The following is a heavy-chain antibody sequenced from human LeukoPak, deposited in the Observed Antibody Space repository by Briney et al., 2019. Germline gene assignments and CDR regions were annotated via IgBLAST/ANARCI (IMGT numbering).Heavy chain of an antibody. D-gene: IGHD4-17*01. J-gene: IGHJ4*02. CDR3: ARDRFHYGEYEKTFDY. CDR1: GFTFSSYS. Sequence: PGGSLRLSCAASGFTFSSYSMNWVRQAPGKGLEWVSYITFSSSIIYYADSVKGRFTISRDNAKKSLYLQMNSLRAEDTAVYYCARDRFHYGEYEKTFDYWGQGTLVSVSS. V-gene: IGHV3-48*01. CDR2: ITFSSSII.